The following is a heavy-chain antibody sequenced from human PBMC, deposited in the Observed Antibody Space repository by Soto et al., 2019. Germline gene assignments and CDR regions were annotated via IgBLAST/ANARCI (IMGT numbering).Heavy chain of an antibody. CDR1: GFSFINGW. J-gene: IGHJ4*02. CDR3: TTESTQRFCDGGPCYTLQTKIHDS. D-gene: IGHD2-15*01. CDR2: IKSKIDGGTT. Sequence: EVQLVESGGGLVKPGGPLRLSCAASGFSFINGWMSWVRQAPGKGLEWVGRIKSKIDGGTTDFSAPVKGRFTISRDDSKDTLYLQMNSLKTEDTAVYYCTTESTQRFCDGGPCYTLQTKIHDSWGQGTLVTVSS. V-gene: IGHV3-15*01.